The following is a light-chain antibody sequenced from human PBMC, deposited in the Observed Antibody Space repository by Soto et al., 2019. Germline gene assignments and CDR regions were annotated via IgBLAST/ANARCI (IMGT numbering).Light chain of an antibody. J-gene: IGKJ1*01. CDR2: RIS. Sequence: DIVMTQTPLSSPVALGQPASISCRSSQSLVHSNGNTYLTWLHQRAGQPPRLLIDRISNRFSGVPDRFTGSGAGTDFTLEISGVEAEDVGVYYCMQATHFPWTVDQGTKVEI. V-gene: IGKV2-24*01. CDR1: QSLVHSNGNTY. CDR3: MQATHFPWT.